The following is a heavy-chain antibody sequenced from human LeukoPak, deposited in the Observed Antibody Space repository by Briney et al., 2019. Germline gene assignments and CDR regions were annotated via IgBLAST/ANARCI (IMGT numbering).Heavy chain of an antibody. CDR2: INPSSGGT. CDR1: EYAFTAYY. CDR3: AQGARSSWYEGYYYFGMDV. V-gene: IGHV1-2*06. Sequence: ASVKVSCKASEYAFTAYYMHWVRQAPGQGLEWMGRINPSSGGTAYAQRFQGRVTMTSDTSVSTVYMEVSGLRSDDTAVYYCAQGARSSWYEGYYYFGMDVWGQGTTVTVSS. J-gene: IGHJ6*02. D-gene: IGHD6-13*01.